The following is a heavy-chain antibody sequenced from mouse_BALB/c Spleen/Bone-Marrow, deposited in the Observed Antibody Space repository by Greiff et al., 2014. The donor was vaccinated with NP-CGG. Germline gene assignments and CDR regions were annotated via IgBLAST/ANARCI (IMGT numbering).Heavy chain of an antibody. CDR1: GFKIKDNY. CDR2: IDPANGNT. Sequence: EVQLQQSGAELVKPGASVKLSCTASGFKIKDNYIHWVKQRPEQGLEWIGRIDPANGNTKYDPKFEGKATITADTSSNTAYLQLSILTSEDTVFYYCAIYYYGSSGFAYWGQGTLVTVSA. J-gene: IGHJ3*01. CDR3: AIYYYGSSGFAY. V-gene: IGHV14-3*02. D-gene: IGHD1-1*01.